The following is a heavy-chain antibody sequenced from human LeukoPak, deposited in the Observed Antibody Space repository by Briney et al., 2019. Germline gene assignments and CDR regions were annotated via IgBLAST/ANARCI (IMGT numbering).Heavy chain of an antibody. CDR2: MNPNSGNT. Sequence: ASVKVSCKASGYTFTNDDINWGRQATGQGLEWMGWMNPNSGNTGYAQKFQGRVTMTRNTSINTAYMELSSLRSEDTAVYYCARAAVATRRGSWFDPRGQGTLVTVSS. CDR3: ARAAVATRRGSWFDP. D-gene: IGHD5-12*01. CDR1: GYTFTNDD. J-gene: IGHJ5*02. V-gene: IGHV1-8*01.